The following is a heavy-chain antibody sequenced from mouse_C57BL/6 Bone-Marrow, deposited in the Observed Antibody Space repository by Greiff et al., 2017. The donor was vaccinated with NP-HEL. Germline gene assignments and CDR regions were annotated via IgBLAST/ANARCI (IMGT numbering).Heavy chain of an antibody. J-gene: IGHJ1*03. CDR3: ARGTYYSNFYWYVDV. D-gene: IGHD2-5*01. V-gene: IGHV1-55*01. CDR2: IYPGSGST. Sequence: QVQLQQSGAELVQPGASVKMSCKASGYTFTSYWLTWVKQRPGQGLAWIGDIYPGSGSTNSNEKFKRKATLTVDTSSSTAYMQLSSLTADDSAVYYCARGTYYSNFYWYVDVWGTGTTVTVSS. CDR1: GYTFTSYW.